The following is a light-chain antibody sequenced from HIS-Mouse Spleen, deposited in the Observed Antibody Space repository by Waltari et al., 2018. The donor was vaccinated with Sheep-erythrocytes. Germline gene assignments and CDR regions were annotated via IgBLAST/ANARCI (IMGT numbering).Light chain of an antibody. CDR3: QQRSNWPQIT. J-gene: IGKJ5*01. V-gene: IGKV3-11*01. Sequence: EIVLTQSPATLSLSPGERANLPCRASQRVSSYLAWYQQKPGQAPRLLIYDASNRATGIPARFSGSGSGTDFTLTISSLEPEDCAVYYCQQRSNWPQITFGQGTRLEIK. CDR1: QRVSSY. CDR2: DAS.